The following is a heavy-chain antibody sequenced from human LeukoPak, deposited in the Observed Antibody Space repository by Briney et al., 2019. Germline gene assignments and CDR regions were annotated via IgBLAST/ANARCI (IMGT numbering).Heavy chain of an antibody. CDR3: ASNLFVDTAMSADDAFDI. Sequence: PGRSLRLSCAASGFTFSSYAMHWVRQAPGKGLEWVAVISYDGSSKYYADSVKGRFTISRDNSKNTLYLQMNSLRAEDTAVYYCASNLFVDTAMSADDAFDIWGQGTMVTVSS. J-gene: IGHJ3*02. CDR1: GFTFSSYA. D-gene: IGHD5-18*01. CDR2: ISYDGSSK. V-gene: IGHV3-30-3*01.